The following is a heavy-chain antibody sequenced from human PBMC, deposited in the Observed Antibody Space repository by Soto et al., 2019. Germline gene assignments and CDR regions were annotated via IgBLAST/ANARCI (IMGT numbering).Heavy chain of an antibody. CDR1: GGSFSGYY. V-gene: IGHV4-34*01. J-gene: IGHJ6*02. D-gene: IGHD3-3*01. CDR2: INHSGST. Sequence: SETLSLTCAVYGGSFSGYYWSWIRQPPGKXLEWIGEINHSGSTNYNPSLKSRVTISVDTSKNQFSLKLSSVTAADTAVYYCASSYYDFWSGSLFYGMDVWGQGTTVTVSS. CDR3: ASSYYDFWSGSLFYGMDV.